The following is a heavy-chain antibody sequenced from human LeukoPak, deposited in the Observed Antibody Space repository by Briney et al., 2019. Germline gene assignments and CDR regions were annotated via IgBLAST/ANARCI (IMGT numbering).Heavy chain of an antibody. CDR1: GGSFSGYY. V-gene: IGHV4-34*01. CDR3: TRGYSSSWRPLNWFDP. Sequence: PSETLSLTCTVYGGSFSGYYWSWIRQPPGKGLEWIGEINHSGSTNYNPSLKSRVTISVDTSKNQFSLKPSSVTAADTAVYYCTRGYSSSWRPLNWFDPWGQGSLVTV. D-gene: IGHD6-13*01. CDR2: INHSGST. J-gene: IGHJ5*02.